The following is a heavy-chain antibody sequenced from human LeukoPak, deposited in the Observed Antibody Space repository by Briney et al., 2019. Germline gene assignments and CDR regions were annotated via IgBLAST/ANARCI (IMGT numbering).Heavy chain of an antibody. J-gene: IGHJ6*02. V-gene: IGHV1-69*02. CDR3: ARVDGTTVTPYYYYGMDV. Sequence: SVKVSCKASGGTFGSYTISWVRQAPGQGLEWMGRIIPILGIANYAQKFQGRVTITADKSTSTAYMELSSLRSEDTAVYYCARVDGTTVTPYYYYGMDVWGQGTTVTVSS. CDR2: IIPILGIA. D-gene: IGHD4-17*01. CDR1: GGTFGSYT.